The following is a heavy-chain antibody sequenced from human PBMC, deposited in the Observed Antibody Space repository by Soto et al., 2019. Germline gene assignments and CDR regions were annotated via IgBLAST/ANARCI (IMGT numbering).Heavy chain of an antibody. Sequence: SETLSLTCTVSGGSISSYYWGWIRQPPGKGLEWIGSIYYSGSTYYNPSLKSRVTISVDTSKNQFSLKLSSVTAADTAVYYCARQGYGSGSYYLPLTTYYYYYGMDVWGQGTTVTVSS. D-gene: IGHD3-10*01. CDR2: IYYSGST. J-gene: IGHJ6*02. CDR1: GGSISSYY. V-gene: IGHV4-39*01. CDR3: ARQGYGSGSYYLPLTTYYYYYGMDV.